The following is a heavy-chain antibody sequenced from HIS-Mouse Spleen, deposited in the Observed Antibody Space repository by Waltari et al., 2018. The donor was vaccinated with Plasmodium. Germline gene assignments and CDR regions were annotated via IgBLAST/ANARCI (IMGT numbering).Heavy chain of an antibody. J-gene: IGHJ3*02. CDR3: ARTPTKLAARDAFDI. V-gene: IGHV4-34*01. CDR1: GGSFSGYY. Sequence: QVQLQQWGAGLLKPSETLSLTCAVSGGSFSGYYWSWIRQPPGKGLEWIGEINHSGSTNYNPSLKSRVTISVDTSKNQFSLKLSSVTAADTAVYYCARTPTKLAARDAFDIWGQGTMVTVSS. CDR2: INHSGST. D-gene: IGHD6-6*01.